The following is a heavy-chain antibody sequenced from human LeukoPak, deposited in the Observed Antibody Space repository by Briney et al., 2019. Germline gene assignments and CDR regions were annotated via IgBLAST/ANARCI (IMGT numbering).Heavy chain of an antibody. CDR2: INPNSGGT. V-gene: IGHV1-2*02. Sequence: GASVKVSCKASGYTFTGYYMHWVRQAPGQGLEWMGWINPNSGGTNYAQKFQGRVTMTRDTSISTAYMELSRLRSDDTAVYYCARGEDITIFGVVIYAFDIWGQGTMVTVSS. D-gene: IGHD3-3*01. J-gene: IGHJ3*02. CDR3: ARGEDITIFGVVIYAFDI. CDR1: GYTFTGYY.